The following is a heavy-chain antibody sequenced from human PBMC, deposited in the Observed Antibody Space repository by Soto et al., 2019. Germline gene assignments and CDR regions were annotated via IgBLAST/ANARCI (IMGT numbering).Heavy chain of an antibody. V-gene: IGHV5-51*01. Sequence: GESLKISCKGSGYSFTSYWIGWVRQMPGKGLEWMGIIYPGDSDTRYSPSFQGQVTISADKSISTAYLQWSSLKASDTAMYYCARPTMIGMNGNDLYGMDVWGQGTTVTVSS. CDR1: GYSFTSYW. CDR2: IYPGDSDT. CDR3: ARPTMIGMNGNDLYGMDV. J-gene: IGHJ6*02. D-gene: IGHD5-12*01.